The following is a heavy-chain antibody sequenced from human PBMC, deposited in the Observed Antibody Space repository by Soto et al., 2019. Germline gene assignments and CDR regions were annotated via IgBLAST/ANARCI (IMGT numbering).Heavy chain of an antibody. J-gene: IGHJ6*02. CDR1: GFSLTSPGMC. V-gene: IGHV2-70*13. D-gene: IGHD1-20*01. Sequence: TGPTLVNPTETLTLTCTFSGFSLTSPGMCVSWLRQPPGKALEWLALIERDDDDKYYSTSLKTRLTISKDTRKNQVVLTMANMDPADTGTYYCARSIRGPRRFNGMDVWGQGTTVTVS. CDR3: ARSIRGPRRFNGMDV. CDR2: IERDDDDK.